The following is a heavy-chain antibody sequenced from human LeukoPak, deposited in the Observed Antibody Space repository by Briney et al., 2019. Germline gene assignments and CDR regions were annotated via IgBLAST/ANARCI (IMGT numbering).Heavy chain of an antibody. D-gene: IGHD3-9*01. Sequence: PGTSLTLSCAASGFTLTTYGIHWVRQAPGKGLEWVSSVSSTSSYIYYADSVKGRFTISRDNAKNSLYLQMNSLRADDTAVYYCARGQSRYFDWYLGFFDYWGQGTLVTVSS. CDR2: VSSTSSYI. V-gene: IGHV3-21*01. J-gene: IGHJ4*02. CDR1: GFTLTTYG. CDR3: ARGQSRYFDWYLGFFDY.